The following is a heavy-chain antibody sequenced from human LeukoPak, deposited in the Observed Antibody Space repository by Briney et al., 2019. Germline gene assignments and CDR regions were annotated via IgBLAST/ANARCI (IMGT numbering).Heavy chain of an antibody. D-gene: IGHD3-22*01. V-gene: IGHV3-21*01. J-gene: IGHJ4*02. Sequence: PGGSLRLSCAASGFTFSSYSMNWVRQAPGKGLEWVSSISSSSSYIYYADSVKGRFTISRDNAKNSLYLQMNSLRAEDTAVYYCARVRAYYYDSSGYYRGGNYFDYWGQGTLVTVSS. CDR2: ISSSSSYI. CDR1: GFTFSSYS. CDR3: ARVRAYYYDSSGYYRGGNYFDY.